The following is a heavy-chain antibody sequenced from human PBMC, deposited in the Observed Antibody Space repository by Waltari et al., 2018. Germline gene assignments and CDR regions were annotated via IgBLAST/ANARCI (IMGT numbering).Heavy chain of an antibody. V-gene: IGHV3-30*02. D-gene: IGHD2-15*01. CDR1: EFILSNYG. J-gene: IGHJ4*02. CDR3: ANNPYCAGGSCLREWDY. CDR2: LHYDESLS. Sequence: QVHLVESGGGVVQPGGSLRPSCKASEFILSNYGMHWVRQAPGKGLECGAYLHYDESLSLYAGSVKGRFTISRDRSKNTLYLVMNNLRAEDTAMYYCANNPYCAGGSCLREWDYWGQGTLVSVSS.